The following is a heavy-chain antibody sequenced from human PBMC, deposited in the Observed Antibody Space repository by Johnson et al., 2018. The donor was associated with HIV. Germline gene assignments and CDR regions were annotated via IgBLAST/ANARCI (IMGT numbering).Heavy chain of an antibody. Sequence: QVQLVESGGGVVQPGRSLRLSCAASGFTFSSYAMHWVRQAPGKGLVWVSRTNSDGSNKYYADSVKGRFTISRDNSKNTLYLQMNSLRAEDTAVYYCASRYTVDAFDIWGQGTMVTVSS. J-gene: IGHJ3*02. CDR1: GFTFSSYA. V-gene: IGHV3-30*04. CDR2: TNSDGSNK. D-gene: IGHD1-1*01. CDR3: ASRYTVDAFDI.